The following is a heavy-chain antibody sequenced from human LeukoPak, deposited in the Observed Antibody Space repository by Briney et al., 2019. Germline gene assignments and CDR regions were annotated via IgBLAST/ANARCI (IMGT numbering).Heavy chain of an antibody. Sequence: SETLSLTCTVSGYSNSSGYYWGWIRQPPGKGLEWIGSIYHSGSTYYNPSLKSRVTISVDTSKNQFSLKLSSVTAADTAVYYCASPYCSSTSCYPAFDIWGQGTMVTVSS. D-gene: IGHD2-2*01. CDR2: IYHSGST. J-gene: IGHJ3*02. CDR1: GYSNSSGYY. V-gene: IGHV4-38-2*02. CDR3: ASPYCSSTSCYPAFDI.